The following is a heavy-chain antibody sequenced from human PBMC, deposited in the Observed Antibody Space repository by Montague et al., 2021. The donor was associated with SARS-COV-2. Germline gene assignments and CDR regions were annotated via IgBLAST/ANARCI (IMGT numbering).Heavy chain of an antibody. Sequence: SLRLSCAASGFTYDDYGMSWVRQAPGKGLEWVSGINRNGDTTDYGDSVKGRFIISRDNVKNSLYLQMNSLIAEDTALYYCSRWYNYGPFDLWGQGTLITVTS. J-gene: IGHJ4*02. D-gene: IGHD5-18*01. CDR1: GFTYDDYG. V-gene: IGHV3-20*04. CDR3: SRWYNYGPFDL. CDR2: INRNGDTT.